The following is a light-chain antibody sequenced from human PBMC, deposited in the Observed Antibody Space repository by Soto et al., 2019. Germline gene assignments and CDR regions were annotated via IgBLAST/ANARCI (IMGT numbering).Light chain of an antibody. CDR1: LSVLYSSNNKNY. Sequence: DIVMTQSPDSLAVSLGERATINCKSSLSVLYSSNNKNYLAWYQQKPGQPPKLVIYWASTRESGVPDRFSGSGSGTDFTLTISSLQAEDVALYYCQQYYSAPWTFGQGTKVEIK. J-gene: IGKJ1*01. CDR3: QQYYSAPWT. CDR2: WAS. V-gene: IGKV4-1*01.